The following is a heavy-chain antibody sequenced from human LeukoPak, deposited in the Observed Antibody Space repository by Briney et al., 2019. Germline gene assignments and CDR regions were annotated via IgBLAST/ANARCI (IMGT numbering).Heavy chain of an antibody. V-gene: IGHV1-2*02. J-gene: IGHJ1*01. Sequence: ASVKVSCKASGYTFTSYGISWVRQAPGQGLEWVGWINPNSGDTNIAPKFQGRVTMTRDTSINTAYMDLSRLTSDDTAVYYCARSHPTMVTNVDSNWGQGTLVAVTS. CDR2: INPNSGDT. CDR1: GYTFTSYG. CDR3: ARSHPTMVTNVDSN. D-gene: IGHD4-17*01.